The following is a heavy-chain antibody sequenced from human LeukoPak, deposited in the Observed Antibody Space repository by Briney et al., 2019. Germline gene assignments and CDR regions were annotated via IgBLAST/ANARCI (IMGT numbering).Heavy chain of an antibody. CDR3: AKDTTPLSPVMSYFDY. Sequence: GGSLRLSWAASGFTFSSYAMHWVRQAPGKGLEWVAFIRYDGSNKYYADSVKGRFTISRDNSKNTLYLQMNSLRAEDTAVYYCAKDTTPLSPVMSYFDYWGQGTLVTVSS. D-gene: IGHD3-16*01. CDR1: GFTFSSYA. CDR2: IRYDGSNK. V-gene: IGHV3-30*02. J-gene: IGHJ4*02.